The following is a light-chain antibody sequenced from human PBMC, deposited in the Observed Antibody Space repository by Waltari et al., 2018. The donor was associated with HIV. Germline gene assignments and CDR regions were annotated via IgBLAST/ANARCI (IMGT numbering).Light chain of an antibody. Sequence: SYDLTQTPSVSVSPGQTARITCSRGSLPKRYSSWYRQKAGQAPVLLIYKDIERPSGIPERISGSESGTGVTLTISGVQAGDEGDYFCQSTDFDGTWVFGGGTKLTVL. V-gene: IGLV3-25*03. CDR3: QSTDFDGTWV. CDR1: SLPKRY. CDR2: KDI. J-gene: IGLJ3*02.